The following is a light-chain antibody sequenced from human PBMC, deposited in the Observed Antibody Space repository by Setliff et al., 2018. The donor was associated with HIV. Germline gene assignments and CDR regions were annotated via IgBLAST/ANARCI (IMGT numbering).Light chain of an antibody. J-gene: IGLJ1*01. CDR3: QSYDRSLNADR. CDR1: SSNFGAGYD. V-gene: IGLV1-40*01. CDR2: ANT. Sequence: QSVLTQPPSVSGAPGQWVTISCTGSSSNFGAGYDVHWYQQLPGTAPKLLIYANTNRPSGVPDRFSGSKSGTSASLVITGLQAEDEADYYCQSYDRSLNADRFGSGTKVTVL.